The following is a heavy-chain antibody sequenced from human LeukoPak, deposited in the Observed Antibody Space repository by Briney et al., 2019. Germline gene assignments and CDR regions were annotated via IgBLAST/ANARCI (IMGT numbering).Heavy chain of an antibody. CDR1: GFSFDDYG. D-gene: IGHD6-19*01. CDR2: INWNGGNI. CDR3: AKGSIAVAGTWFDP. Sequence: PGGSLRLSCAASGFSFDDYGMSWVRQAPGKGLEWVSGINWNGGNIGYADSVKGRFIISRDNARNSLYLQMNSLRAEDMALYYCAKGSIAVAGTWFDPWGQGTLVTVSS. J-gene: IGHJ5*02. V-gene: IGHV3-20*04.